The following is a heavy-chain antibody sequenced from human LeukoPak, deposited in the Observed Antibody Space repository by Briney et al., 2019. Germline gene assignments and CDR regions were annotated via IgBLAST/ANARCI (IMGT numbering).Heavy chain of an antibody. Sequence: SETLSLTCTVSGGSISSSNYNWGWIRQPPGKGLEWVGSIYYSGSTYYNPSLKSRVTISVDTSKNQFSLKLSSVTAADTAVYYCARAPLHVLRYFDRRNYFDYWGQGTLVTVSS. CDR1: GGSISSSNYN. CDR3: ARAPLHVLRYFDRRNYFDY. J-gene: IGHJ4*02. CDR2: IYYSGST. V-gene: IGHV4-39*07. D-gene: IGHD3-9*01.